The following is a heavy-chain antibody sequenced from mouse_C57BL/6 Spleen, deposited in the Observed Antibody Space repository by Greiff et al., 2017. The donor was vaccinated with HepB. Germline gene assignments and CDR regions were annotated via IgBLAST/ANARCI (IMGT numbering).Heavy chain of an antibody. CDR2: TNPTNGRT. J-gene: IGHJ2*01. D-gene: IGHD1-1*01. V-gene: IGHV1S81*02. CDR1: GYTFTSYW. Sequence: VQLQQSGAELVKAGASVKMSCKASGYTFTSYWMHWVKQRLGQGLEWFAETNPTNGRTYYNEKFKSKATLTVDKSSSTAYMLLSGPTFEDSAVYYCARSKKIVATYFDYWVQGTTLTVSS. CDR3: ARSKKIVATYFDY.